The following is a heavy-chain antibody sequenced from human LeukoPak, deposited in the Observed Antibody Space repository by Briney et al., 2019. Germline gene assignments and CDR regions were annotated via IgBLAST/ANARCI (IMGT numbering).Heavy chain of an antibody. D-gene: IGHD5-18*01. CDR2: INPKTGGT. CDR3: ARLKIQVFLDYSNYGMDV. CDR1: GYTFTDYY. V-gene: IGHV1-2*02. Sequence: GASVKVSCKASGYTFTDYYMHWVRQAPGQGLEWMGWINPKTGGTHYAQRFQGRVTMTRDTSIRTAYVELSRLRSDDTAVYFCARLKIQVFLDYSNYGMDVWGQGTTVTVSS. J-gene: IGHJ6*02.